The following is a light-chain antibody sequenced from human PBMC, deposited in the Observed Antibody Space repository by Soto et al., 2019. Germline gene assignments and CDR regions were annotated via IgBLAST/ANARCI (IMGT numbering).Light chain of an antibody. CDR1: HSVSRN. V-gene: IGKV3-15*01. CDR2: GAS. J-gene: IGKJ1*01. CDR3: QQYNNWPQWT. Sequence: EILMTQSPATLSVSPGERATLSCRASHSVSRNLAWYQQKPGQTPRLLIYGASARATGTPARFSGSGSGTEYTLTISSVQSEDFAGYSCQQYNNWPQWTFGQGTKVEIK.